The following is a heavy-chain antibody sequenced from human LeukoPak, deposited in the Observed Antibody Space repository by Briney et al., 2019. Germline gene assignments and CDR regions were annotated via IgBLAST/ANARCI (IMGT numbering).Heavy chain of an antibody. CDR3: ASRAGYTSSWLAFDY. CDR1: GFTFSSHW. J-gene: IGHJ4*02. CDR2: IKQGGSEK. D-gene: IGHD6-13*01. Sequence: GESLRLSCAASGFTFSSHWMSWVRQAPGKGLEWVANIKQGGSEKYYVDSVKGRFTISRDNAKNSLYLQMDSLRAEDTAVYYCASRAGYTSSWLAFDYWGRGTLVTV. V-gene: IGHV3-7*05.